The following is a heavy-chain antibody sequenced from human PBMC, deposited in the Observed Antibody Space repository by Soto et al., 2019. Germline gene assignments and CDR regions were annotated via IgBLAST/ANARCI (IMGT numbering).Heavy chain of an antibody. D-gene: IGHD1-7*01. CDR1: GGTFSSYA. J-gene: IGHJ4*02. CDR3: ARERGTPGNFDY. Sequence: SVKVSCKASGGTFSSYAISWVRQAPGQGLEWMGGIIPIFGTANYAQKFQGRVTITADESTSTAYMELSSLRSEDTAVYYCARERGTPGNFDYWGQGTLVTVSS. CDR2: IIPIFGTA. V-gene: IGHV1-69*13.